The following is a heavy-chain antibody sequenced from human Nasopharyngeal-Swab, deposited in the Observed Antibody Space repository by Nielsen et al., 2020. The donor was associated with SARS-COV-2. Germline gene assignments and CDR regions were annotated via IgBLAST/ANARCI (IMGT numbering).Heavy chain of an antibody. J-gene: IGHJ4*02. CDR3: AKDLLHLGELSFGIDY. V-gene: IGHV1-2*06. Sequence: WVRQAPGQGLEWMGRTNPNSGGTNYAQKFQGRVTMTRDTSISTAYMELSRLRSDDTAVYYCAKDLLHLGELSFGIDYWGQGTLVTVSS. D-gene: IGHD3-16*02. CDR2: TNPNSGGT.